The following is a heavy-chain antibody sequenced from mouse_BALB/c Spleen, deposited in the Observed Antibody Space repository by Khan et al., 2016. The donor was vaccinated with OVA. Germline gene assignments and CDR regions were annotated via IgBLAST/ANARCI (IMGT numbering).Heavy chain of an antibody. Sequence: QIQLVQSGPELKKPGETVKISCKASGYILTNFGLTWVKQAPGKGLEWTGWLNTYTGESIFGDDFKGRFAFSLETSASTAYFQINNLKNEDTATYVCARDYGNYGYFDVWGAGTTVTVSS. D-gene: IGHD2-1*01. J-gene: IGHJ1*01. CDR2: LNTYTGES. V-gene: IGHV9-3-1*01. CDR3: ARDYGNYGYFDV. CDR1: GYILTNFG.